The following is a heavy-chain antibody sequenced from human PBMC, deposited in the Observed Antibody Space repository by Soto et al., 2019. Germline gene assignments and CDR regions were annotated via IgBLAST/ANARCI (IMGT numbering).Heavy chain of an antibody. J-gene: IGHJ4*02. CDR3: AKSTTNGGWFNPVDS. CDR2: LSGSGTST. CDR1: GFSFVNYA. Sequence: EVQLLESGGGLVQPGGSLRLSCAASGFSFVNYAMNWVRQAPGKGLEWVSGLSGSGTSTYYADSVKGRLTISIDNSRDTLFLQMNRLTADDTAVYYCAKSTTNGGWFNPVDSWGQGALVTVSS. D-gene: IGHD6-19*01. V-gene: IGHV3-23*01.